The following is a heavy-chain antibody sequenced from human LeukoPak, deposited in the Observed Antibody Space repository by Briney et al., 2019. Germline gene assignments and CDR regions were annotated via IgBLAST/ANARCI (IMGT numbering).Heavy chain of an antibody. D-gene: IGHD3-3*01. V-gene: IGHV3-23*01. CDR3: AKEITIFGVVIMPRYGMDV. Sequence: AGGSLRLSCAASGFSFSSYGMTWVRQAPGKGLEWVSAISGSGGSTYYADSVKGRFTISRDNSKNTLYLQMNSLRAEDTAVYYCAKEITIFGVVIMPRYGMDVWGQGTTVTVSS. CDR2: ISGSGGST. J-gene: IGHJ6*02. CDR1: GFSFSSYG.